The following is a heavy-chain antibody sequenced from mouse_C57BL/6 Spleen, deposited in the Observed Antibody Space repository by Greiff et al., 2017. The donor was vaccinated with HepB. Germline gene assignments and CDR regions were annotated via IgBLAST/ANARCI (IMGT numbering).Heavy chain of an antibody. CDR3: ARDQDGSSYDY. CDR1: GFTFSSYA. D-gene: IGHD1-1*01. CDR2: ISDGGSYT. J-gene: IGHJ2*01. V-gene: IGHV5-4*01. Sequence: DVKLVESGGGLVKPGGSLKLSCAASGFTFSSYAMSWVRQTPEKRLEWVATISDGGSYTYYPDNVKGRFTISRDNAKNNLYLQMSHLKSEDTAMYYCARDQDGSSYDYWGQGTTLTVSS.